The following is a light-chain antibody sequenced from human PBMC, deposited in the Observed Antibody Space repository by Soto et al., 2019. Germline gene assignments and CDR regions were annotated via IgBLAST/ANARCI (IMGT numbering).Light chain of an antibody. J-gene: IGLJ3*02. CDR2: DIT. Sequence: QSVLSQPRSVSGSPGQSVTISCTGTSSDVGAYTYVSWYQQHPGKAPKLMIYDITLRPSGVPDRFSGSKSGNTASLTISGLQADDEADYYCYSYAGDYIWVFGGGTKLTVL. CDR3: YSYAGDYIWV. V-gene: IGLV2-11*01. CDR1: SSDVGAYTY.